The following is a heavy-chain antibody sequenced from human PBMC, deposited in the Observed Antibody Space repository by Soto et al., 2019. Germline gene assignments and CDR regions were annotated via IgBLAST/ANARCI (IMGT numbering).Heavy chain of an antibody. CDR2: LSGSGRNI. Sequence: VQLVESGGGLVQTGESLSLSCAASGFTFSDYFMAWIRQAPGTGLGWVSFLSGSGRNIKYADSVKGRFTVSRGNAKNPQYQQMNSLRAEDTAVQYCARDSARTVVGPAVEGDNRVDPWGQGTLVTVSS. V-gene: IGHV3-11*04. CDR1: GFTFSDYF. J-gene: IGHJ5*02. CDR3: ARDSARTVVGPAVEGDNRVDP. D-gene: IGHD2-2*01.